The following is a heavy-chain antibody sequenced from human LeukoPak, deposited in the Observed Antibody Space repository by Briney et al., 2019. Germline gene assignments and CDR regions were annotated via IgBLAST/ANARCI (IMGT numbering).Heavy chain of an antibody. CDR3: ARAGHCSGGSCYAYYYYYGMDV. CDR1: GFTFSDYY. J-gene: IGHJ6*02. Sequence: GGSLRLSCAASGFTFSDYYMSWVRQAPGKGLEWVANIKQDGSEKYYVDSVKGRFTISRDNAKNSLYLQMNSLRAEDTAVYYCARAGHCSGGSCYAYYYYYGMDVWGQGTTVTVSS. D-gene: IGHD2-15*01. V-gene: IGHV3-7*01. CDR2: IKQDGSEK.